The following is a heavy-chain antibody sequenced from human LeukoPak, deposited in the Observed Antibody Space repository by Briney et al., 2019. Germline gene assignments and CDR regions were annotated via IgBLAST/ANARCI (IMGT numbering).Heavy chain of an antibody. CDR2: ISSSGNTM. CDR1: GFNFGDHR. Sequence: GGSLRLSCAASGFNFGDHRMNWVRQTPGKGLEWLSHISSSGNTMFYAESVKGRFTISRDNAKNSMYLQMNSLRVEDTAVYYCARVEMATTLLDYWGQGTLVTVSS. J-gene: IGHJ4*02. D-gene: IGHD5-24*01. V-gene: IGHV3-48*04. CDR3: ARVEMATTLLDY.